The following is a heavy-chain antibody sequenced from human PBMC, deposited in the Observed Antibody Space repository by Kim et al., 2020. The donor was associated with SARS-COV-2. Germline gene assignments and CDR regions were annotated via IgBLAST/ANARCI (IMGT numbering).Heavy chain of an antibody. V-gene: IGHV3-23*01. CDR3: AKAANYDFWSGYLYYFDY. CDR2: ISGSGGST. CDR1: GFTFSSYA. D-gene: IGHD3-3*01. J-gene: IGHJ4*02. Sequence: GGSLRLSCAASGFTFSSYAMSWVRQAPGKGLEWVSAISGSGGSTYYADSVKGRFTISRDNSKNTLYLQMNSLRAEDTAVYYCAKAANYDFWSGYLYYFDYWGQGTLVTVSS.